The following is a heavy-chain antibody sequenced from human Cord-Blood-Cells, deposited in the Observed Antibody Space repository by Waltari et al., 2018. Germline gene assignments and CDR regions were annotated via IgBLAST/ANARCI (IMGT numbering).Heavy chain of an antibody. CDR3: ASVGGRYFSSTSWYFSPGYYGMDV. D-gene: IGHD2-2*01. Sequence: QVQLVQSGAEVKKPGASVKVSCKASGYTFTSYAMHWVRQAPGQRLEWMGWINAGNGNTKYSQKFQGRVTITRDTSANTAYMELSSLGFEDTAVYYCASVGGRYFSSTSWYFSPGYYGMDVWGQGTTVTVSS. V-gene: IGHV1-3*01. CDR2: INAGNGNT. J-gene: IGHJ6*02. CDR1: GYTFTSYA.